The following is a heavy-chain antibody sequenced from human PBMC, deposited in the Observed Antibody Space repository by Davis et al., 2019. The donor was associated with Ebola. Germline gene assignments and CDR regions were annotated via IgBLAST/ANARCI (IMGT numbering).Heavy chain of an antibody. D-gene: IGHD5-12*01. V-gene: IGHV3-23*01. J-gene: IGHJ4*01. CDR3: ARLPSGVGRALDY. CDR2: ISGSGGST. Sequence: GESLKISCAASGFTFSSYAMSWVRQAPGKGLEWVSAISGSGGSTYYADSVKGRFTISRDNAKNSLYLQMNSLRDEDTAVYYCARLPSGVGRALDYWGHGTLVTVSS. CDR1: GFTFSSYA.